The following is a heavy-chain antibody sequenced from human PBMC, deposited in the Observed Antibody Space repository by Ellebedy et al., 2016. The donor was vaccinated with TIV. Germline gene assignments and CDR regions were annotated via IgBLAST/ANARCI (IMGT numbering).Heavy chain of an antibody. V-gene: IGHV3-53*01. CDR2: FFSGGTT. CDR3: ARGDFYYGMDV. D-gene: IGHD1-26*01. CDR1: GPPVASNY. J-gene: IGHJ6*02. Sequence: GGSLRLXCVVSGPPVASNYMNRVSQAPARRSEGVLIFFSGGTTYYRDSVKGRFTISRDNSKNTVYLQMNSLKVEDTAVYFCARGDFYYGMDVWGLGTTVSVSS.